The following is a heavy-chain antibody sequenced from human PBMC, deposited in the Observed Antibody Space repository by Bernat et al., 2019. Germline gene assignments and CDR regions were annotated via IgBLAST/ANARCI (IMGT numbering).Heavy chain of an antibody. Sequence: EVQLVESGGGLVQPGGSLRLSCTASGFTFSSYWMHWVRQAPGKGLVWVSRIKNDGSLTNYADSVRGRFTISRDNAKNSLYLQMNSLRAEDTAVYYCARAPYSSSSVDYWGQGTLVTVSS. V-gene: IGHV3-74*01. J-gene: IGHJ4*02. D-gene: IGHD6-6*01. CDR3: ARAPYSSSSVDY. CDR2: IKNDGSLT. CDR1: GFTFSSYW.